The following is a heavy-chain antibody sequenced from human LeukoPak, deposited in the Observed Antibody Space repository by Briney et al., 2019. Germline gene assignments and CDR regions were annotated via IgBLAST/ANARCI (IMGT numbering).Heavy chain of an antibody. J-gene: IGHJ4*02. D-gene: IGHD1-26*01. CDR2: FDPEDAEI. Sequence: ASVKVSCKVSGYRLNELSMNWLRQAPGKGPEWMGGFDPEDAEIIYAQKSQGRVSMTEDTSTDTAYLEVSSLKSEGTAIYYCATVLTRDWDLRTFDYWGQGSLVTVSS. CDR1: GYRLNELS. V-gene: IGHV1-24*01. CDR3: ATVLTRDWDLRTFDY.